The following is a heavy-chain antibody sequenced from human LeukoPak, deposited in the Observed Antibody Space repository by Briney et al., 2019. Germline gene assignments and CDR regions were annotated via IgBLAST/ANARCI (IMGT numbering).Heavy chain of an antibody. V-gene: IGHV3-23*01. CDR2: FFCCGGSA. Sequence: GSLKLSCAASGFPLKQYALVWVRQAPGQGLGWGSGFFCCGGSAHYADSVKGRFAISRDNSKNRVYLQMNSLRAEDTAVYYCAKTATGYSSGHYPGWPVDYWGQGTLVTVSS. D-gene: IGHD6-19*01. CDR1: GFPLKQYA. CDR3: AKTATGYSSGHYPGWPVDY. J-gene: IGHJ4*02.